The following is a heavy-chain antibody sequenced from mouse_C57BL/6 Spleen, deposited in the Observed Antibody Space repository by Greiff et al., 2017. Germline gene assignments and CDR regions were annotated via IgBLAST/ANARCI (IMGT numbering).Heavy chain of an antibody. CDR1: GFTFSDYG. CDR3: AKLGRDAMDY. CDR2: ISSGSSTI. J-gene: IGHJ4*01. Sequence: EVKLVESGGGLVKPGGSLKLSCAASGFTFSDYGMHWVRQAPEKGLEWVAYISSGSSTIYYADTGKGRFTISRDNAKNTLFLQMTSLRSEDTAMYYCAKLGRDAMDYWGQGTSVTVSS. V-gene: IGHV5-17*01. D-gene: IGHD4-1*01.